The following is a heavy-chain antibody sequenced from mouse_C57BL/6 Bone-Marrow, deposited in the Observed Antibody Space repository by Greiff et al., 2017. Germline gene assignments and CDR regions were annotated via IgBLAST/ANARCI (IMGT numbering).Heavy chain of an antibody. CDR2: LWSGGST. V-gene: IGHV2-2*01. CDR3: AILITTVVATDWYFDV. CDR1: GFSLTSYG. Sequence: QVQLKESGPGLVQPSQSLSITCTVSGFSLTSYGVHWVRQSPGKGLEWLGVLWSGGSTDYNAAFISRLSISKDNSKSQVFFKMNSLQAYDTAIYYCAILITTVVATDWYFDVWGTGTTVTVSS. D-gene: IGHD1-1*01. J-gene: IGHJ1*03.